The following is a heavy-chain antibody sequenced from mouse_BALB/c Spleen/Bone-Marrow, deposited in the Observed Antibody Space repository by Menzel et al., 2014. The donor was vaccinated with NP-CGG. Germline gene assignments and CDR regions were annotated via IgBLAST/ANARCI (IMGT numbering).Heavy chain of an antibody. Sequence: QVHVKQSGPELVKPGASVKISCKASGYSLTSYYIHWVKQRPGQGLEWIGWIFPRNGSTKYNEKFKDKATLTADTSSSTAYMQLSSLTSEDSAVYFCARRDYYGSTYGFDYWGQGTTLTVSS. CDR2: IFPRNGST. D-gene: IGHD1-1*01. J-gene: IGHJ2*01. CDR3: ARRDYYGSTYGFDY. V-gene: IGHV1-66*01. CDR1: GYSLTSYY.